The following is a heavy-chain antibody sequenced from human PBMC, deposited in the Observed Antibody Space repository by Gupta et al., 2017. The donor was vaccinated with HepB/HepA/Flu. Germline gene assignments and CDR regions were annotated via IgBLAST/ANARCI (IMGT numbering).Heavy chain of an antibody. Sequence: EVQLVESGGGLVKPGGSLRLSCAGSGFIFSNAWINWVRQAPGKGLEWIGRIKSKYDGGTIEYGAPVKGRFTISRDDSESTVFLEMNSLYTEDTAVYSCTSGGYYMDIWGKGTPVTVSS. CDR3: TSGGYYMDI. CDR1: GFIFSNAW. J-gene: IGHJ6*03. CDR2: IKSKYDGGTI. V-gene: IGHV3-15*05.